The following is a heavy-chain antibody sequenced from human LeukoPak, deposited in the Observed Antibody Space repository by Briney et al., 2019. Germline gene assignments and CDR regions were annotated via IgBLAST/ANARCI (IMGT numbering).Heavy chain of an antibody. CDR1: GGSISSSIYC. J-gene: IGHJ4*02. CDR3: ARARRGPQFDY. Sequence: SETLSLTCTVSGGSISSSIYCWGWIRQPPGKGLEWIGSIYYSGSTYYNPSLKSRVTISVDTSKSQFSLKLSYVTDAETAVYYCARARRGPQFDYWGQGTLVNVCS. D-gene: IGHD3-10*01. V-gene: IGHV4-39*07. CDR2: IYYSGST.